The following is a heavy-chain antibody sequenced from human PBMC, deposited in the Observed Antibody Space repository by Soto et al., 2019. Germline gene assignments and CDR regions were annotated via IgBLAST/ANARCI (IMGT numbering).Heavy chain of an antibody. CDR1: GFSVSSHY. V-gene: IGHV3-53*01. D-gene: IGHD2-21*01. Sequence: EVQLVESGGELIQPGGSLRLSCAASGFSVSSHYMNWVRQAPGKGLEWVSIVYNDGRTYYADFVEGRFIISRDNSKNTLFLQMNSLRPQDTAVYYCARQGLPDAFDFWGQGTMVTGSS. CDR3: ARQGLPDAFDF. J-gene: IGHJ3*01. CDR2: VYNDGRT.